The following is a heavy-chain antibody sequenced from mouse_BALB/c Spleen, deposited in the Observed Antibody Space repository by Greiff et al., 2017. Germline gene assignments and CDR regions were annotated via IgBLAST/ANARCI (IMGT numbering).Heavy chain of an antibody. D-gene: IGHD2-4*01. CDR1: GFSLTDYG. V-gene: IGHV2-6-5*01. Sequence: VMLVESGPGLVAPSQSLSITCTVSGFSLTDYGVSWIRQPPGKGLEWLGVIWGGGSTYYNSALKSRLSISKDNSKSQVFLKMNSLQTDDTAMYYCASTMITTTGAFDYWGQGTTLTVSS. CDR2: IWGGGST. J-gene: IGHJ2*01. CDR3: ASTMITTTGAFDY.